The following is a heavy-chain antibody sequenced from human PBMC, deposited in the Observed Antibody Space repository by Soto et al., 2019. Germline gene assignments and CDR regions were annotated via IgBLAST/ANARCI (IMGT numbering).Heavy chain of an antibody. CDR1: GFTFSTHG. CDR2: TSYDGTNK. CDR3: AKDLSGARWYYDALDV. J-gene: IGHJ6*02. V-gene: IGHV3-30*18. Sequence: GSLRLSCEVSGFTFSTHGMHWVRQAPGKGLEWVAGTSYDGTNKYYARSVQGRFTISRENSMKTLYLQMNSLRTEDTAVYYCAKDLSGARWYYDALDVWGQGTTVTVSS. D-gene: IGHD2-15*01.